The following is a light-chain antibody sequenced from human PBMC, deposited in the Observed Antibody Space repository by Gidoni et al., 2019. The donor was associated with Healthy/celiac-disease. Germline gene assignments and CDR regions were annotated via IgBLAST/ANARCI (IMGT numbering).Light chain of an antibody. Sequence: QSVLTQPPSVSAAPGQKVTISCSGSSPNIGNNYVSRYQQLPGTAPKLLIYDNNKRPSGIPDRFSGSKSGTSATLGITGLQTGDEADYYCGTWDSSLSAGLFGGGTKLTVL. CDR3: GTWDSSLSAGL. CDR2: DNN. V-gene: IGLV1-51*01. J-gene: IGLJ2*01. CDR1: SPNIGNNY.